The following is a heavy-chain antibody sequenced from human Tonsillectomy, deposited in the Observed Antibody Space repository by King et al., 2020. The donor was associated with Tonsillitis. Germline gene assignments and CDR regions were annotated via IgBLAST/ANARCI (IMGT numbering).Heavy chain of an antibody. CDR2: INPKSGGP. Sequence: QLVQSGAEVKKPGASVKVSCKTSGYIFTDYYMHWVRQAPGQGLEWRGWINPKSGGPISAQKFQGRGTLTRDTSINTTYMELISLTSDDTAVYYCVREAYDGGRGTLITVSS. D-gene: IGHD5-12*01. J-gene: IGHJ4*02. CDR3: VREAYD. V-gene: IGHV1-2*02. CDR1: GYIFTDYY.